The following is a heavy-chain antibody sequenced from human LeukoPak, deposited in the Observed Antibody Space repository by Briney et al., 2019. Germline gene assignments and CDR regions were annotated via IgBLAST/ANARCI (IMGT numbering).Heavy chain of an antibody. CDR2: INNDGST. J-gene: IGHJ4*02. Sequence: GGSLRLSCAASGFTFSTYRMHWVRQAPGKGLVWVSDINNDGSTSYADSVKGRFTISRDNAKNTLYLQMNSLRAEDTAVYFCARDYSSPQVGATPGIDYWGQGTLVTVSS. CDR1: GFTFSTYR. V-gene: IGHV3-74*01. CDR3: ARDYSSPQVGATPGIDY. D-gene: IGHD1-26*01.